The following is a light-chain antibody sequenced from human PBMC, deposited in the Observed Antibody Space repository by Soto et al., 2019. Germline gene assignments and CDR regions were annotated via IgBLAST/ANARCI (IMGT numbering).Light chain of an antibody. CDR1: QSISSY. CDR3: QQSYSTPLT. V-gene: IGKV1-39*01. Sequence: DIQMTQSPSSVSASVGDRVTITCRASQSISSYLNWYQQKPGKAPKLLIYAASSLQSGVPSRFSGSGSGTDFTLTISSLQPEDFATYYCQQSYSTPLTCGQGTKVDIK. CDR2: AAS. J-gene: IGKJ1*01.